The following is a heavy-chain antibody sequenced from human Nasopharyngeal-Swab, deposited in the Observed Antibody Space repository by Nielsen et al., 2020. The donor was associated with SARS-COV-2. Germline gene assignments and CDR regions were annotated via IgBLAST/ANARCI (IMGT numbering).Heavy chain of an antibody. CDR1: GFTFSIYG. J-gene: IGHJ3*02. CDR2: IWYDGSNR. Sequence: GESLKISCEASGFTFSIYGMHWVRQAPGKGLEWVAVIWYDGSNRYYADSVKGRFTISRDNSKNTLYLQMNSLRAEDTAVYYCARGNYYDSSGYSDAFDIWGQGTMVTVSS. V-gene: IGHV3-33*01. D-gene: IGHD3-22*01. CDR3: ARGNYYDSSGYSDAFDI.